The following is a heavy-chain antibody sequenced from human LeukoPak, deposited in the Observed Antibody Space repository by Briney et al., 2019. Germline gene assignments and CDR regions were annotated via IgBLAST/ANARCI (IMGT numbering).Heavy chain of an antibody. J-gene: IGHJ5*02. D-gene: IGHD6-6*01. CDR2: INPNSGGT. CDR3: ARVMKYSTWRSDP. V-gene: IGHV1-2*02. CDR1: GYTFTGYY. Sequence: ASVKVSCKASGYTFTGYYMHWVRQAPGQGLEWMGWINPNSGGTNYAQKFQGRVTMTRDTSISTAYMELSRLRSDDTAVYYCARVMKYSTWRSDPWGQGTLVTVSS.